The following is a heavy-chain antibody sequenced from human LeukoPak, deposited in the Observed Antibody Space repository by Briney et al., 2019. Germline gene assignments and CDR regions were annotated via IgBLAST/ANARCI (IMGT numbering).Heavy chain of an antibody. CDR3: ARPSYDSSGYEDAFDI. CDR1: GYPISSGYY. V-gene: IGHV4-38-2*01. D-gene: IGHD3-22*01. CDR2: IYHSGST. Sequence: SSETLSLTCAVSGYPISSGYYWGWIRQPPGKGLEWIGSIYHSGSTYYNPSLKSRVTISVDTSKNQFSLKLSSVTAADTAVYYCARPSYDSSGYEDAFDIWGQGTMVTVSS. J-gene: IGHJ3*02.